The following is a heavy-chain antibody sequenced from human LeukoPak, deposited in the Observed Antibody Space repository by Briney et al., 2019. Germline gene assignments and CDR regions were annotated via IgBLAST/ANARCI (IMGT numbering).Heavy chain of an antibody. CDR3: ARPSGVGSFTGFDY. D-gene: IGHD1-26*01. CDR1: GGTFSSYA. Sequence: SVTVSCKASGGTFSSYAISWVRQAPGQGLEWMGGIIPIFGTANYAQKFQGRVTITADESTSTAYMELSSLRSEDTAVYYCARPSGVGSFTGFDYWGQGTLVTVSS. J-gene: IGHJ4*02. V-gene: IGHV1-69*01. CDR2: IIPIFGTA.